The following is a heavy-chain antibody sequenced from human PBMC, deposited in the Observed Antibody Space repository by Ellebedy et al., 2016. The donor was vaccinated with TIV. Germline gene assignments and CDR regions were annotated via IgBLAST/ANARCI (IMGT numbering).Heavy chain of an antibody. CDR3: ARGEPPDIYGDGGRQEPYYYYYMDV. D-gene: IGHD4-17*01. J-gene: IGHJ6*03. V-gene: IGHV1-8*01. CDR1: GYTFTSYD. Sequence: ASVKVSCKASGYTFTSYDINWVRQATGQGLEWMGWMNPNSGNTGYAQKFQGRVTMTRNTSISTAYMELSNLRSEDTAVYYCARGEPPDIYGDGGRQEPYYYYYMDVWGKGTTVTVSS. CDR2: MNPNSGNT.